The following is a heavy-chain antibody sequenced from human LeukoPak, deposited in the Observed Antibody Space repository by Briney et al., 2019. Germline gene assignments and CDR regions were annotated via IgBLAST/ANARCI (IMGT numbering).Heavy chain of an antibody. D-gene: IGHD6-19*01. Sequence: RGESLKISCKDSGYRFTTYWISWVRQMPGKGLEWMGRIDPSDSYTNYSPSFQGHVTISADKSISTAYLQWSSLKASDTAMYYCARHPIAVAGPLVHWGQGTLVTVSS. J-gene: IGHJ4*02. CDR3: ARHPIAVAGPLVH. CDR1: GYRFTTYW. CDR2: IDPSDSYT. V-gene: IGHV5-10-1*01.